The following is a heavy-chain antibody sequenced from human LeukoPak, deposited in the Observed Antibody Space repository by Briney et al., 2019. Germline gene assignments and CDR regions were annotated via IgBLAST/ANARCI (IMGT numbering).Heavy chain of an antibody. J-gene: IGHJ3*02. D-gene: IGHD6-6*01. CDR2: ISGSGGST. CDR1: GFTFSSYA. CDR3: AKIREYSSSLGAFDI. Sequence: GGSLRLSCAASGFTFSSYAMSWVRQAPGKGLEWVSAISGSGGSTYYADSVKGRFTISRDNSKNTLYLQMSSLRAEDTAVYYCAKIREYSSSLGAFDIWGQGTMVTVSS. V-gene: IGHV3-23*01.